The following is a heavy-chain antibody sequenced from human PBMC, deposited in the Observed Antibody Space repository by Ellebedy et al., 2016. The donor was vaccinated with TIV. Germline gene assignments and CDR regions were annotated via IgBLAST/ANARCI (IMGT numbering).Heavy chain of an antibody. CDR2: IYPGDSDT. V-gene: IGHV5-51*01. D-gene: IGHD3-10*01. CDR3: ASHEGNAFDI. J-gene: IGHJ3*02. CDR1: GYSFASQW. Sequence: GESLKISCQGSGYSFASQWISWVRQVPGKGLEWMGIIYPGDSDTRYSPSFQGQVTISADKSISTAYLQWSSLNASATAMYYCASHEGNAFDIWGQGTMVTVSS.